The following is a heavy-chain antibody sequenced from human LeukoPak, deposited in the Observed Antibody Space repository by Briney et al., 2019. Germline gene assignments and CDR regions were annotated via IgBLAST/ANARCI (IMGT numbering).Heavy chain of an antibody. J-gene: IGHJ3*02. D-gene: IGHD2-2*02. CDR1: GGTFTSYG. CDR2: ISAYNGNT. Sequence: ASVKVSCKASGGTFTSYGISWVRQAPGQGLEWMGWISAYNGNTNYAQKLQGRVTMTTDTSTSTAYMELRSLRSDDTAVYYCATYCSSTSCYTGEFRIWGQGTMVTVSS. CDR3: ATYCSSTSCYTGEFRI. V-gene: IGHV1-18*01.